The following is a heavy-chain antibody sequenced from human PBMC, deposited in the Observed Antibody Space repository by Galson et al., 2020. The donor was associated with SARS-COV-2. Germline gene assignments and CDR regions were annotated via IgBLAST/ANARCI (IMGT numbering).Heavy chain of an antibody. Sequence: ETSETLSLTCAVYGGSFSGYYWSWIRQPPGKGLEWIGEINHSGSTNYNPSLKSRVTISVDTSKNQFSLKLSSVTAADTAVYYCARGHDSSGYYFRGQGTLVTVYS. CDR1: GGSFSGYY. D-gene: IGHD3-22*01. CDR3: ARGHDSSGYYF. J-gene: IGHJ4*02. V-gene: IGHV4-34*01. CDR2: INHSGST.